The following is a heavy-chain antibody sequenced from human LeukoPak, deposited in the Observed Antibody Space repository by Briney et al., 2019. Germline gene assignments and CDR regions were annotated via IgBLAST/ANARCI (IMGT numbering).Heavy chain of an antibody. D-gene: IGHD3-10*01. J-gene: IGHJ4*02. CDR3: ARDRGPYYFDY. CDR1: GFTFDDYG. Sequence: GGSLRLSCAASGFTFDDYGMSWVRQAPGKGLEWVSGINWNGGSTGYADSVKGRFTISRDNAKNSLYLQMNCLRAEDTALYHCARDRGPYYFDYWGQGTLVTVSS. V-gene: IGHV3-20*01. CDR2: INWNGGST.